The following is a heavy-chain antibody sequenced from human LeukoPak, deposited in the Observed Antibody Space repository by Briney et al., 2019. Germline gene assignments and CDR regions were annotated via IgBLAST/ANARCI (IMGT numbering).Heavy chain of an antibody. V-gene: IGHV3-30-3*01. CDR3: TRSVVTTADFDY. CDR1: GFTFSSYP. D-gene: IGHD2-21*02. CDR2: ISHDGSNK. Sequence: GGSLRLSCAASGFTFSSYPMHWVRQAPGLGLQWVAVISHDGSNKYCEDSVKGRFTISRDNSKSTLYLHLNIPRPEDTAVYYCTRSVVTTADFDYWGQGTLVAVSS. J-gene: IGHJ4*02.